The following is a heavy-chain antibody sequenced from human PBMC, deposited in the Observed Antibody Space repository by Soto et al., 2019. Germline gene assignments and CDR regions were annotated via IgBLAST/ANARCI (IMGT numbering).Heavy chain of an antibody. CDR3: ARVVRQLVSVLDY. V-gene: IGHV4-34*01. Sequence: PSETLSLTCAVYGGSFSGYYWSWIRQPPGKGLEWIGEINHSGSTNYNPSLKSRVTISVDTSKNQFSLKLSSVTAADTAVYYCARVVRQLVSVLDYWGQGTLVTVSS. D-gene: IGHD6-6*01. CDR1: GGSFSGYY. J-gene: IGHJ4*02. CDR2: INHSGST.